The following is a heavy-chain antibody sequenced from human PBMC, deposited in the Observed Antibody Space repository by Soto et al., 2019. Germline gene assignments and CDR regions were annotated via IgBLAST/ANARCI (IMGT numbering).Heavy chain of an antibody. Sequence: EVQLVESGGGLVQPGGSLRLTCAASGFPFSIYSMNWVRQAPGKGLEWSSYITSDTNTIKYADSVKGRFTISRDNAKNLPYMLPNRLRDVGIAVCLCARLVEGHFAYWGQGTVVRVAS. V-gene: IGHV3-48*02. D-gene: IGHD1-26*01. CDR3: ARLVEGHFAY. CDR1: GFPFSIYS. CDR2: ITSDTNTI. J-gene: IGHJ4*02.